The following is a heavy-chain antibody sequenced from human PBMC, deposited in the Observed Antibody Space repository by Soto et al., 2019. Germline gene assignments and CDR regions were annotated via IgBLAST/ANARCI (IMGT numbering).Heavy chain of an antibody. CDR2: TYTGGYT. D-gene: IGHD1-1*01. V-gene: IGHV3-53*01. J-gene: IGHJ4*02. CDR3: AREVSGNSFDS. CDR1: GFTVATNY. Sequence: AGGSLRLSCAASGFTVATNYMNWVRQSPGRGLDWVSVTYTGGYTYYADSVKGRLTISRDISKNTLYLQMNSLRAEDTAVYFCAREVSGNSFDSWGPGTLVTVSS.